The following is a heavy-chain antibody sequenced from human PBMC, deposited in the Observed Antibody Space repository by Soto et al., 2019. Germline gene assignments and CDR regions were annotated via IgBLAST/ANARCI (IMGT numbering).Heavy chain of an antibody. CDR3: ARGSGWYFH. D-gene: IGHD6-19*01. CDR1: GDSISGSS. V-gene: IGHV4-59*01. CDR2: MYFSGNT. J-gene: IGHJ4*02. Sequence: SETLSLTCTVSGDSISGSSWSWIRQPPGKGLEWIAYMYFSGNTNYNPSLKSRVTISVDTSKNQFSLKLSSVTAADTAVYYCARGSGWYFHWGQGTLVTVSS.